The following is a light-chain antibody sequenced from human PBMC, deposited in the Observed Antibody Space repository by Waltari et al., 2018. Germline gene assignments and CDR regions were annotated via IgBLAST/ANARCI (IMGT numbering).Light chain of an antibody. V-gene: IGKV3-15*01. CDR1: QGIGSH. CDR2: GAS. Sequence: EIVMTQSPVTLSVSPGERVTLSCRASQGIGSHLAWYQQKPGQPPRLLIFGASTRASGIPARFSGSGSETDFTLTISSLQSEDSALYYCQQYHNWPRGMFGQGTKVEF. CDR3: QQYHNWPRGM. J-gene: IGKJ1*01.